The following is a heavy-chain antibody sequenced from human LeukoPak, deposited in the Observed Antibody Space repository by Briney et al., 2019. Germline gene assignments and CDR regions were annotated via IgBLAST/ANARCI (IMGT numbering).Heavy chain of an antibody. V-gene: IGHV3-23*01. J-gene: IGHJ4*02. D-gene: IGHD5-18*01. CDR3: ASVDTAMATDY. Sequence: GGSLRPSCAASGFTFSSYAMSWVRQDPGKGLEWVSAISGSGGSTYYADSVKGRFTISRDNSKNTLYLQMNSLRAEDTAVYYCASVDTAMATDYWGQGTLVTVSS. CDR2: ISGSGGST. CDR1: GFTFSSYA.